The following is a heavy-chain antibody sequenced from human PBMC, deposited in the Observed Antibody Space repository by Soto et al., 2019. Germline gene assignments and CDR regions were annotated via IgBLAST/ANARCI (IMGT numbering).Heavy chain of an antibody. CDR1: GGSISSYY. V-gene: IGHV4-59*01. D-gene: IGHD4-17*01. J-gene: IGHJ2*01. Sequence: QVQLQESGPGLVKPSETLSLTCTVSGGSISSYYWSWIRQPPGKGLEWIGYIYYSGSTNYNPSLKSLVTISVDTSKNQFSLKLSSVTAADTAVYYCARGKNGDSWYFDLWGRGTLVTVSS. CDR2: IYYSGST. CDR3: ARGKNGDSWYFDL.